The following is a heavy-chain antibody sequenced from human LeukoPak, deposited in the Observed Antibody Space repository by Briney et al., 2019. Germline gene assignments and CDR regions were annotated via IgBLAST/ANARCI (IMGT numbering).Heavy chain of an antibody. J-gene: IGHJ4*02. Sequence: SSETLSLTCAVYGGSFSGYYWSWIRQPPGKGLEWIGEINHSGSTNYNPSLKSRVTISVDTSKNQFSLKLSSVTAADTAVYYCAGAYYGSGCFDYWGQGTLVTVSS. CDR2: INHSGST. CDR1: GGSFSGYY. V-gene: IGHV4-34*01. D-gene: IGHD3-10*01. CDR3: AGAYYGSGCFDY.